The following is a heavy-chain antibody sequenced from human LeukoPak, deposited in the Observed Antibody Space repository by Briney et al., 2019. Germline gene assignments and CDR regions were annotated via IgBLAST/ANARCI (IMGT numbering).Heavy chain of an antibody. V-gene: IGHV3-48*03. CDR1: GFTFSSYE. CDR2: ISSSGSTI. D-gene: IGHD3-10*02. CDR3: EELGITMIGGV. J-gene: IGHJ6*04. Sequence: GGSLRLSCAASGFTFSSYEMNWVRQAPGKGLVWVSYISSSGSTIYYADSVKGRFTISRVNAKNSLYLQMNSLRAEDTAVYYCEELGITMIGGVWGKGTTVTISS.